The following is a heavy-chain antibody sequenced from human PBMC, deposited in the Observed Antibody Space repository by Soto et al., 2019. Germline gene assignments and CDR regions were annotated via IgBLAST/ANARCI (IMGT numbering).Heavy chain of an antibody. CDR3: ARGWYDFWSGYYRYNWFDP. CDR1: GGSFSGYY. CDR2: INHSGST. V-gene: IGHV4-34*01. J-gene: IGHJ5*02. D-gene: IGHD3-3*01. Sequence: QVQLQQWGAGLLEPSETLSLTCAVYGGSFSGYYWSWIRQPPGKGLEWIGEINHSGSTNYNPSLKSRVTISVDTSKNQFSLKLSSVTAADTAVYYCARGWYDFWSGYYRYNWFDPWGQGTLVTVSS.